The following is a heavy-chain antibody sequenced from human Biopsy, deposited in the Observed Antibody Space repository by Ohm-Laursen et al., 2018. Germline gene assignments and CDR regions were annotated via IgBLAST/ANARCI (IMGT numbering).Heavy chain of an antibody. V-gene: IGHV1-8*01. Sequence: AASVNVSCKASGYTFTSYDITWARQASGQGPEWIGWLNPVSGNSNFGQKFRGRVTVTSDTSISTAYMELSGLTSDDTATYYCGRAVRNQLLTDPWGLGTLVTVTS. CDR2: LNPVSGNS. D-gene: IGHD1-7*01. CDR3: GRAVRNQLLTDP. J-gene: IGHJ5*02. CDR1: GYTFTSYD.